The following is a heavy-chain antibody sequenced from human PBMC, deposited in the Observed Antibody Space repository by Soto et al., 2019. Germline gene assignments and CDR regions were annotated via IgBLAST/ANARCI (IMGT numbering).Heavy chain of an antibody. V-gene: IGHV3-23*01. CDR3: AQNFDY. J-gene: IGHJ4*02. Sequence: GGSLRLSCAASGFTFSSYSMTWVRQGPEKGLEWVSEISADGARTYYADAVKGRFTVSRDNSKNTVYLQMNSLRAEDTAVYYCAQNFDYWGQGTLVTVSS. CDR2: ISADGART. CDR1: GFTFSSYS.